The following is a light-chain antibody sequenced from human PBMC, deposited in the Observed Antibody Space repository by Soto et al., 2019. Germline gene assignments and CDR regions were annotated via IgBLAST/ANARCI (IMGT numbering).Light chain of an antibody. V-gene: IGKV1-5*03. Sequence: DIQMTQFPSTLSASVGDRVTITCRASQSISNRLAWFQQKSGEAPNLLIHKAFSLESGVPSRFSGSGSGTEFTLTVSSLQPDDFATYYCQQYNTYSWTFGQGTKVEIK. CDR1: QSISNR. CDR3: QQYNTYSWT. CDR2: KAF. J-gene: IGKJ1*01.